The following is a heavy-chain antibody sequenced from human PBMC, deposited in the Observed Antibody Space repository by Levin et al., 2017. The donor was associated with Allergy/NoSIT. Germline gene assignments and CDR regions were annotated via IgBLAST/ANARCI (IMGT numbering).Heavy chain of an antibody. CDR3: ARDLRGTSCYDY. Sequence: SQTLSLTCTVSGGSMSSYYWSWIRQPPGKGLEWIGYIYYSGSTNYNPSLKSRVTISVDTSKNQFSLKLYSVTAADTAVYYCARDLRGTSCYDYWGQGTLVTVSS. V-gene: IGHV4-59*01. J-gene: IGHJ4*02. CDR2: IYYSGST. D-gene: IGHD2-2*01. CDR1: GGSMSSYY.